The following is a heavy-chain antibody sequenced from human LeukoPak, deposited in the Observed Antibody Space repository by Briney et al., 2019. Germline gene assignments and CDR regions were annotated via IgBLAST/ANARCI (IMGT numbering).Heavy chain of an antibody. CDR1: GGSFSGYY. CDR2: INHSGST. Sequence: SETLSLTCAVYGGSFSGYYWSWIRQPPGKGLEWIGEINHSGSTNYNPSLKSRVTISVDTSKNQFSLKLSSVTAADTAVYYCARESELGYYNWLDPWGQGTLVTVSS. CDR3: ARESELGYYNWLDP. D-gene: IGHD1-26*01. J-gene: IGHJ5*02. V-gene: IGHV4-34*01.